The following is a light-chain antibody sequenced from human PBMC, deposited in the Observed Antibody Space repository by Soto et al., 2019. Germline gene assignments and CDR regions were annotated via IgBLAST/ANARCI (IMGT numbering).Light chain of an antibody. CDR2: GAS. CDR3: QQYGSSPTLT. V-gene: IGKV3-20*01. J-gene: IGKJ4*01. Sequence: EIVLTQSPGTLSLSPGERATLSCRASQSVSSTYVAWYQQKPGQAPRLLIYGASSRATGISDRFSGSGSGTDFTLTISRLEPEDFAVYYCQQYGSSPTLTFGGGTKVEIK. CDR1: QSVSSTY.